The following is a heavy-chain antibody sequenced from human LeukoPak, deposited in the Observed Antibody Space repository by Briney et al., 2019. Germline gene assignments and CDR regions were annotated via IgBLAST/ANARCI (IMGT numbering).Heavy chain of an antibody. J-gene: IGHJ4*02. CDR1: GINFDDYA. CDR3: AKDMEYYYGSGSYFDY. V-gene: IGHV3-9*01. Sequence: GRSLRLSCAASGINFDDYAMHWVRQAPGKGLEWVSGISWNSGSIGYADSVKGRFTISRDNAKNSLYLQMNSLRAEDTALYYCAKDMEYYYGSGSYFDYWGQGTLVTVSS. CDR2: ISWNSGSI. D-gene: IGHD3-10*01.